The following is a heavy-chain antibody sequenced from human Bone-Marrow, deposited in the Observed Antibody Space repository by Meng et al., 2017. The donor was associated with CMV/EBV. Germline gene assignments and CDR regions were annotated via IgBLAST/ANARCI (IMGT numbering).Heavy chain of an antibody. V-gene: IGHV3-43D*03. CDR3: AKDIRGYFDY. Sequence: LVGSWGVVVQPGGALGLCCAATGFPFDDYVMHWVRQAPGKGLEWVALISWDGGSTYYADSVKGRFTISRDNSKNSLYLQMNSLRAEDTALYYCAKDIRGYFDYWGQGTLVNVSS. CDR2: ISWDGGST. CDR1: GFPFDDYV. D-gene: IGHD3-3*01. J-gene: IGHJ4*02.